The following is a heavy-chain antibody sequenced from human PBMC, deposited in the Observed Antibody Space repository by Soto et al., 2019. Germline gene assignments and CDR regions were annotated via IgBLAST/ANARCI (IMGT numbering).Heavy chain of an antibody. CDR1: GGTFSSYT. Sequence: QVQLVQSGAEVKKPGSSVKVSCKASGGTFSSYTISWVRQAPGQGLEWMGRIIPILGIANYAQKFQGRVTFTGNKSASTAYMELSSLRSEDTAVYYCARDIYGDYDRSWGQGTLVTVSS. J-gene: IGHJ5*02. CDR3: ARDIYGDYDRS. V-gene: IGHV1-69*08. CDR2: IIPILGIA. D-gene: IGHD4-17*01.